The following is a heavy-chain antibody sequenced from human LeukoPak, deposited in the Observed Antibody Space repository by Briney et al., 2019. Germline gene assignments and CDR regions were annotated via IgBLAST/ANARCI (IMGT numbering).Heavy chain of an antibody. V-gene: IGHV3-43*02. CDR1: GFTFDDYA. J-gene: IGHJ6*02. CDR2: ISGGGGST. Sequence: PGRSLRLSCAASGFTFDDYAMHWVRQAPGKGLEWVSLISGGGGSTYYADSVKGRFTISRDNSKNSLYLQMNSLRTEDTALYYCAKGNYYGMDVWGQGATVTVSS. CDR3: AKGNYYGMDV.